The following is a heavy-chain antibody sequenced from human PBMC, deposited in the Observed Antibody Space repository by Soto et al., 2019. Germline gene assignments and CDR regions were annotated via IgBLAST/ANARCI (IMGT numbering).Heavy chain of an antibody. CDR2: IGIAGDP. Sequence: AGGSLRLSCAASGFTFSSYDMHWVRQATGKGLEWVSAIGIAGDPYYPGSVKGRFTISRENAKNSLYLQMNSLRAGDTAVYYCARESRDGYNLDYWGQGTLVTVSS. CDR1: GFTFSSYD. J-gene: IGHJ4*02. V-gene: IGHV3-13*05. D-gene: IGHD5-12*01. CDR3: ARESRDGYNLDY.